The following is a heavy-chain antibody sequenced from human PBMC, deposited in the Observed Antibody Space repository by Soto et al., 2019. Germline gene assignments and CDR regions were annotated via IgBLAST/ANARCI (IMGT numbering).Heavy chain of an antibody. CDR2: TYYRSKWYN. CDR3: ARTNSSSWLNDFDY. D-gene: IGHD6-13*01. V-gene: IGHV6-1*01. J-gene: IGHJ4*02. CDR1: GDSVSSNSAA. Sequence: KQSPTLSLTCAISGDSVSSNSAAWNWIRQSPSRGLEWLGRTYYRSKWYNDYAVSVKSRITINPDTSKNQFSLQLNSVTPEDTAVYYCARTNSSSWLNDFDYWGQGTLVTVSS.